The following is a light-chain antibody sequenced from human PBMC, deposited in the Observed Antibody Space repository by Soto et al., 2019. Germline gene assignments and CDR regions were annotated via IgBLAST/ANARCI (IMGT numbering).Light chain of an antibody. CDR3: CSYARSSSYV. CDR2: EVS. J-gene: IGLJ1*01. V-gene: IGLV2-23*02. Sequence: QSALTQPASVSGSPGQSITISCTGTSRDVGTYNLVSWHQQHPGKAPKLMIYEVSKRPSGVSTRFSGSKSGNTASLTISGLQAEDEADYYCCSYARSSSYVFGTGTKLTVL. CDR1: SRDVGTYNL.